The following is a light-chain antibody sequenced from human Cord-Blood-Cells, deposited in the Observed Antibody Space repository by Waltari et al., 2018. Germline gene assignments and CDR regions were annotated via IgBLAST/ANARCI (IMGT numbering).Light chain of an antibody. J-gene: IGKJ2*01. CDR3: QQYNNWPYT. CDR2: GAS. Sequence: EIVMTQSPATLSVSPGERATLSCRASQSVSSNLAWYQQKPGQAPRLLIYGASTRATGIPARFSGSGSGTEFTLTLRRLPSEDFAVYYCQQYNNWPYTFGQGTKLEIK. CDR1: QSVSSN. V-gene: IGKV3-15*01.